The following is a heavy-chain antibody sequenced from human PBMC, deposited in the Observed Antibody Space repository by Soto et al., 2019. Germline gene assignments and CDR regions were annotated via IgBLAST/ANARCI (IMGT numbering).Heavy chain of an antibody. CDR2: ISISGAST. V-gene: IGHV3-23*01. D-gene: IGHD6-13*01. J-gene: IGHJ4*02. CDR3: ARVPGPAAPVYNPSPIYYFDD. CDR1: GFTFSSYA. Sequence: HPGGSLRLSCSASGFTFSSYAMSWVRQPPGKGLEWVSTISISGASTYYADSVKGRFTISRDNSKNTLYLQMNSLRAEDMAVYYSARVPGPAAPVYNPSPIYYFDDWGQGTPVTVSS.